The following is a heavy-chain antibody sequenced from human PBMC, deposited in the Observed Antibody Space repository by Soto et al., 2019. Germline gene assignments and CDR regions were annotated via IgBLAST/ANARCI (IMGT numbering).Heavy chain of an antibody. J-gene: IGHJ4*02. CDR2: IWYDGSNK. D-gene: IGHD2-15*01. V-gene: IGHV3-33*01. CDR1: GFTFSSYG. CDR3: ARDWDLGYCSGGSCNRWVY. Sequence: QVQLVESGGGVVQPGRSLRLSCAASGFTFSSYGMHWVRQAPGKGLEWVAVIWYDGSNKYYADSVKGRFTISRDNSKNTPYLQMNSLRGEDTAVYYCARDWDLGYCSGGSCNRWVYWGQGTLVTVSS.